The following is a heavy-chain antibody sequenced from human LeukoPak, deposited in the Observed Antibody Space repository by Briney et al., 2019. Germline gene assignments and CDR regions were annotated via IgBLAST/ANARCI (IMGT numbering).Heavy chain of an antibody. CDR2: SHNSGST. Sequence: SETLSLTCTVSGGSMTNFYWSWIRQAPGKGLEWIGYSHNSGSTDYNPSLKSRGTISVDTSKNQFSLKLSSVTAADTAVYYCARGDSRSYEFFYYFDYWGQGTLVTVCS. CDR3: ARGDSRSYEFFYYFDY. J-gene: IGHJ4*02. CDR1: GGSMTNFY. D-gene: IGHD1-26*01. V-gene: IGHV4-59*01.